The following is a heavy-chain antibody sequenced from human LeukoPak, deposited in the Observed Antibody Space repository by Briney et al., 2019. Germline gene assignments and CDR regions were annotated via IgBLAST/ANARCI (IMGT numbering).Heavy chain of an antibody. CDR3: ARNGAPVVTAITPYYYYMDV. J-gene: IGHJ6*03. V-gene: IGHV3-48*03. CDR2: ISSSGSTI. D-gene: IGHD2-21*02. CDR1: GFTFSSYE. Sequence: GGSLRLSCAASGFTFSSYEMNWVRQAPGKGLEWVSYISSSGSTIYYADSVKGRFTISRGNAKNSLYLQMNSLRAEDTAVYYCARNGAPVVTAITPYYYYMDVWGKGTTVTVSS.